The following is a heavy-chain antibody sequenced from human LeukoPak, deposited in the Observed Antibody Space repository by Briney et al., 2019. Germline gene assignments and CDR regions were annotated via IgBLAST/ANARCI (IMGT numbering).Heavy chain of an antibody. CDR2: ISSDGSST. CDR1: GFTFSSYW. CDR3: ARSSWPYYFDY. D-gene: IGHD6-13*01. V-gene: IGHV3-74*01. J-gene: IGHJ4*02. Sequence: GGSLRLSCAASGFTFSSYWMHWVRQGPGEGLVWVSRISSDGSSTDYADSVKGRFTISRDNTKNTLYLQMNSLRAEDTAVYYCARSSWPYYFDYWGQGTLVPVSS.